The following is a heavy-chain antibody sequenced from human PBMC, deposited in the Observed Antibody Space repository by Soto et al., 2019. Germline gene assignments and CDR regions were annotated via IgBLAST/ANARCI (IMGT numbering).Heavy chain of an antibody. J-gene: IGHJ3*02. CDR2: IIPSFGTA. Sequence: QVQLVQSGAEVKKPGSSVKVSCKASGGTFSSYAISWVRQAPGQGLEWMGGIIPSFGTANSAEKVPGRVMLTADESTSTAYMELGSVRSEDTAVYYCARDHPVDVGPGEMGAFDIWVQGTMVTVSS. V-gene: IGHV1-69*01. CDR1: GGTFSSYA. D-gene: IGHD3-10*01. CDR3: ARDHPVDVGPGEMGAFDI.